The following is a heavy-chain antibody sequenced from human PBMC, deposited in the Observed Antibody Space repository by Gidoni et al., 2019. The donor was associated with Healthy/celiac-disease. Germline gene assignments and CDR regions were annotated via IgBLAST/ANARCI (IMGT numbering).Heavy chain of an antibody. CDR2: ISGSGGST. Sequence: EVQLLESGGGLVQPGGSLRLSCAASGFTFSSYAMSWVRQAPGKGLEWVSAISGSGGSTYYADSVKGRFTISRDNSKNTLYLQMNSLRAEDTAVYYCAKDGDLYSGSYQDGSPFDYWGQGTLVTVSS. V-gene: IGHV3-23*01. CDR1: GFTFSSYA. J-gene: IGHJ4*02. CDR3: AKDGDLYSGSYQDGSPFDY. D-gene: IGHD1-26*01.